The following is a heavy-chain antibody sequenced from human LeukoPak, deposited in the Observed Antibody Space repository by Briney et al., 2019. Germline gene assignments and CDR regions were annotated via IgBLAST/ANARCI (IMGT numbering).Heavy chain of an antibody. CDR1: GGSFSAYY. CDR3: ARGRRIAVMDY. D-gene: IGHD6-19*01. Sequence: SETLSLTCAVYGGSFSAYYWSWIRQPPGKGLEWIGEINHSGSTNYNPSLKSRVTISVDTSKNQFSLKLSSVTAADTAVYYCARGRRIAVMDYWGQGTLVTVSS. J-gene: IGHJ4*02. CDR2: INHSGST. V-gene: IGHV4-34*01.